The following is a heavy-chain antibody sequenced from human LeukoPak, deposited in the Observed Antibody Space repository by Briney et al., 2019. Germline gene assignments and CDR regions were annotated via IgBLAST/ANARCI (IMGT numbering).Heavy chain of an antibody. J-gene: IGHJ4*02. D-gene: IGHD3-22*01. Sequence: PGGSLRLSCAASGFTFSSYAMSWVRQAPGKGLEWVSGISRTGGNTYYADSVKGRFTISRDNAKNSLYLQMNSLRAEDTAVYYCLSSGYYYSQNWGQGTLVTVSS. CDR1: GFTFSSYA. CDR2: ISRTGGNT. V-gene: IGHV3-23*01. CDR3: LSSGYYYSQN.